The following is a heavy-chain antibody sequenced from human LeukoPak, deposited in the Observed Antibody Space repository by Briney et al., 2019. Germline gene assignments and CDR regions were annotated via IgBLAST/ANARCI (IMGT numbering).Heavy chain of an antibody. CDR2: ISYDGSNK. Sequence: GGSLRLSCEASGFTFSSYGMHWVRQAPGKGLEWVAVISYDGSNKYYADSVKGRFTISRDNSKNTLYLQMSSLRTEDTAVYYCARTRAAAGYSSFWFDPWGQGTLVTVSS. V-gene: IGHV3-30*03. D-gene: IGHD6-13*01. J-gene: IGHJ5*02. CDR1: GFTFSSYG. CDR3: ARTRAAAGYSSFWFDP.